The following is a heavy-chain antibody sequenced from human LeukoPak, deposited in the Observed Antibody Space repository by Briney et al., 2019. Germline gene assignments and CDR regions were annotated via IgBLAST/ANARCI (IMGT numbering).Heavy chain of an antibody. CDR2: ISGSGGST. CDR1: GFTFSNYA. V-gene: IGHV3-23*01. J-gene: IGHJ4*02. CDR3: AKDLAPMITFGGVIVDFDY. Sequence: SGGSLRLSCAASGFTFSNYAMSWVRQAPGKGLEWVSAISGSGGSTYYADSVKGRFTISRDNSKNTLYLQMNSLRAEDTAVYYCAKDLAPMITFGGVIVDFDYWGQGTLVTVSS. D-gene: IGHD3-16*02.